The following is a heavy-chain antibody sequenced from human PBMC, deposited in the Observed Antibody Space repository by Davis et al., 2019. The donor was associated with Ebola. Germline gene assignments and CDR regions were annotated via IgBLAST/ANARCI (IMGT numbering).Heavy chain of an antibody. CDR3: AHRMHGSGSYKALNWFDP. Sequence: SGPTLVHPTPPLTLTCTFSGFSLRPSGVGVGWFRQPPGKALEWLALIYWDDDKRHSPSLKSRLTITKDTSKNQVVLTMTNMDPVDTATYYCAHRMHGSGSYKALNWFDPWGQGTLVTVSS. J-gene: IGHJ5*02. D-gene: IGHD3-10*01. CDR2: IYWDDDK. V-gene: IGHV2-5*02. CDR1: GFSLRPSGVG.